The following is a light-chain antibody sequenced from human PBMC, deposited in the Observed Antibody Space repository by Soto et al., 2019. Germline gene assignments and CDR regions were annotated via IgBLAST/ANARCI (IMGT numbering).Light chain of an antibody. CDR1: QSVSSSY. Sequence: EVVSTECPGTLSLAPGERATLSCRASQSVSSSYLAWYQQKPGQAPRLLIYGASSRATGIPDRFSGSGSGTDFTLTISRLEPEDFAVYYCQQYASSPVYTFGQGTKLEIK. CDR2: GAS. CDR3: QQYASSPVYT. V-gene: IGKV3-20*01. J-gene: IGKJ2*01.